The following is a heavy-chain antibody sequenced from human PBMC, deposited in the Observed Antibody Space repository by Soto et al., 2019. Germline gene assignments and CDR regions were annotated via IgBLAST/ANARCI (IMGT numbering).Heavy chain of an antibody. D-gene: IGHD1-26*01. CDR2: IIPIFGTA. J-gene: IGHJ6*02. CDR3: ARDPGTTNSRYYYGMDV. V-gene: IGHV1-69*13. Sequence: SVKVSCKASGGTFSSYAISWVRQAPGQGLEWMGGIIPIFGTANYAQKFQGRVTITADESTSTAYMELSSLRSEDTAVYYCARDPGTTNSRYYYGMDVWGQGTTVTVSS. CDR1: GGTFSSYA.